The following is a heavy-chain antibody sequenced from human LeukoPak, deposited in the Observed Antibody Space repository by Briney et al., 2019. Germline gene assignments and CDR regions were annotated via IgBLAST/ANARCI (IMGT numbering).Heavy chain of an antibody. D-gene: IGHD3-10*01. CDR1: GFTFSSYA. V-gene: IGHV3-23*01. Sequence: PGGSLRLSCAASGFTFSSYAMSWVRQAPGKGLEWVSAIGGSGGSTYYADSVKGRFTISRDNSKNTLYLQMNSLRAEDTAVYYCAKWRGNRGVNWFDPWGQGTLVTVSS. J-gene: IGHJ5*02. CDR3: AKWRGNRGVNWFDP. CDR2: IGGSGGST.